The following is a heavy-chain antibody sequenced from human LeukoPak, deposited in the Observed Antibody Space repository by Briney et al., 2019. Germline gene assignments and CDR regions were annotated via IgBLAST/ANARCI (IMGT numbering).Heavy chain of an antibody. CDR3: ARHGYSCSWYPLGWFDP. J-gene: IGHJ5*02. CDR2: IYYSGST. CDR1: GGSISSYY. D-gene: IGHD6-13*01. Sequence: SETLSLTCTVSGGSISSYYWSWIRQPPGKGLEWIGYIYYSGSTNYNPSLKSRVTISVDTSKNQFSLKLSSVTAADTAVCYCARHGYSCSWYPLGWFDPWGQGTLVTVSS. V-gene: IGHV4-59*08.